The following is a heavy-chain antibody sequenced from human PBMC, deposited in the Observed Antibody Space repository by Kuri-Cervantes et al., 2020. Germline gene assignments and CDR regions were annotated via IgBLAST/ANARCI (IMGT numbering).Heavy chain of an antibody. CDR1: GFTFSDYY. V-gene: IGHV3-11*04. CDR3: ARDQKAYTNYYGMDV. J-gene: IGHJ6*02. D-gene: IGHD2-2*02. Sequence: GESLKISCAASGFTFSDYYMSWIRQAPGKGLEWVSYISSSGSTIYYADSVKGRFTISRDNAKNSLYLQMNSLRAEDTAVYYCARDQKAYTNYYGMDVWGQGTTVTVSS. CDR2: ISSSGSTI.